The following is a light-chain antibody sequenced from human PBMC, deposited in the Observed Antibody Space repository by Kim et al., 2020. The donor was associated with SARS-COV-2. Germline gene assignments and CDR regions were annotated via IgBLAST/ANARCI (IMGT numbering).Light chain of an antibody. J-gene: IGKJ4*01. CDR3: QQSYSTRLT. V-gene: IGKV1-39*01. CDR2: GAS. Sequence: DIQMTQSPSSLSASVGDRVTITCRASQSISISLNWYQQKQGKAPKVLISGASTLQSGVPSRFSGSGSGTDFTLTISSLQPEDFATYYCQQSYSTRLTFGGGTKVDIK. CDR1: QSISIS.